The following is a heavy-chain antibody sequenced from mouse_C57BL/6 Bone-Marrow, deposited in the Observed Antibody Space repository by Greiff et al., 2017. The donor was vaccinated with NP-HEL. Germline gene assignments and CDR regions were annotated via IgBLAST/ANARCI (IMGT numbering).Heavy chain of an antibody. CDR3: VFPLTGTKDY. J-gene: IGHJ2*01. CDR2: IHPNSGST. Sequence: VQLQQPGAELVKPGASVKLSCKASGYTFTSYWMHWVKQRPGQGLEWIGMIHPNSGSTNYNEKFKSKATLTVDKSSSTAYMQLSSLTSEDSAVYYCVFPLTGTKDYWGQGTTLTVSS. D-gene: IGHD4-1*01. CDR1: GYTFTSYW. V-gene: IGHV1-64*01.